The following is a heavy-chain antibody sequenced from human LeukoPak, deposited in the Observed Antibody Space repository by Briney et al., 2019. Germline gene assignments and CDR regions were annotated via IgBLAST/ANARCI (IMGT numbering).Heavy chain of an antibody. J-gene: IGHJ4*02. Sequence: GGSLRLSCAASGFTFSSYWMSWVRQAPGKGLEWVANIKQDGSEKYYVDSVKGRFTISRDNAKNSLYLQMNSLRAEDTAVYYCARGRWELLLHYFDYWGQGTLVTVSS. CDR2: IKQDGSEK. CDR3: ARGRWELLLHYFDY. V-gene: IGHV3-7*01. D-gene: IGHD1-26*01. CDR1: GFTFSSYW.